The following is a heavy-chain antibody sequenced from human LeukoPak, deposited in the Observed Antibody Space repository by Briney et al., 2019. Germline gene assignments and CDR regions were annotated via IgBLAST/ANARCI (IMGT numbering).Heavy chain of an antibody. D-gene: IGHD4-17*01. CDR1: GGSIGKYH. Sequence: SETLSLTCSVSGGSIGKYHWTWIRQPPGKRLEWIGYVYYTGNLNYNPSLDHRVSLSIDTSKNQFSLSLSSVTAADTAVYYCARADYGDYRNYYYYYGMDVWGQGTTVTVSS. V-gene: IGHV4-59*01. J-gene: IGHJ6*02. CDR3: ARADYGDYRNYYYYYGMDV. CDR2: VYYTGNL.